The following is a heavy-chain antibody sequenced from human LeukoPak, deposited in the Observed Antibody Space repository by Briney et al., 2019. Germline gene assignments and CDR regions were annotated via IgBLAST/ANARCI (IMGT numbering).Heavy chain of an antibody. CDR2: IKSKTDGGTT. Sequence: KSGGSLRLSCAASGFTFSNAWMSWVRQAPGKGLEWVGRIKSKTDGGTTDYAAPVKGRFTISRDDSKNTLYLQMNSLKTEDTAVYYCTTGGVTMVRGVREPDQYYYYYMDVWGKGTTVTISS. CDR3: TTGGVTMVRGVREPDQYYYYYMDV. J-gene: IGHJ6*03. D-gene: IGHD3-10*01. CDR1: GFTFSNAW. V-gene: IGHV3-15*01.